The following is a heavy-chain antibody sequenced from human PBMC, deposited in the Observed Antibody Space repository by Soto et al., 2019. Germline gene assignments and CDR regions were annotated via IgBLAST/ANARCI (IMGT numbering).Heavy chain of an antibody. CDR3: SRGGSYGGPFDY. CDR2: IYYSGST. V-gene: IGHV4-59*07. D-gene: IGHD4-17*01. Sequence: DILSLTCTGSRNSISSYYWSWSRQPPGKRLEWIGYIYYSGSTNYNPSLKSRVTISVDTSKNQFSLKLSSVTAADTAVYYCSRGGSYGGPFDYWGHGTLVTVSA. CDR1: RNSISSYY. J-gene: IGHJ4*01.